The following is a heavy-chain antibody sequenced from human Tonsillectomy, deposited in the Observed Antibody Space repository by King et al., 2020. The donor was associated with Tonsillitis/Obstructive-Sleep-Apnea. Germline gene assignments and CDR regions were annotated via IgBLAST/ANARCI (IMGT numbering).Heavy chain of an antibody. CDR3: AREDSGSYSYYYYGLDI. D-gene: IGHD1-26*01. V-gene: IGHV1-2*02. Sequence: QLVQSGAEVKKPGASVKVSCKASGYIFTGYYMHWVRQAPGQGLEWMGWINPNSGGTNYAQKFQGRVTMTRDTSISTAYMELSRLRSDDTAVYYCAREDSGSYSYYYYGLDIWGQGTTVTVSS. J-gene: IGHJ6*02. CDR1: GYIFTGYY. CDR2: INPNSGGT.